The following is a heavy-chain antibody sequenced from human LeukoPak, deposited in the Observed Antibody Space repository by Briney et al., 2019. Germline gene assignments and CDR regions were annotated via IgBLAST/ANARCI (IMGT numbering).Heavy chain of an antibody. CDR2: ISAYNGNT. V-gene: IGHV1-18*01. J-gene: IGHJ6*02. Sequence: GASVKGSCKASGYTFTSYGISWGRQAPGQGLEWMGWISAYNGNTNYAQKLQGRVTMTTDTSTSTAYMELRSLRSDDTAVYYCARESGSSGWIPVLRSSPYYYYGMDVWGQGTTVTVSS. CDR3: ARESGSSGWIPVLRSSPYYYYGMDV. CDR1: GYTFTSYG. D-gene: IGHD6-19*01.